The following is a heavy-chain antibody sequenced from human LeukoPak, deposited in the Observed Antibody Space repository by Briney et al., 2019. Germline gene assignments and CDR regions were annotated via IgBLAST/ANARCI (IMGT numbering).Heavy chain of an antibody. V-gene: IGHV3-53*01. CDR1: GFTVSSIY. CDR2: SYSGGST. J-gene: IGHJ4*02. Sequence: GGSLRLSCTASGFTVSSIYMSWARQAPGKGLEWVSVSYSGGSTYYADSVKGRFTISRDNSKNTLYLQMNSLRAEDTAVYYCARDRRGPTFRCFDYWGQGTLVTVSS. CDR3: ARDRRGPTFRCFDY.